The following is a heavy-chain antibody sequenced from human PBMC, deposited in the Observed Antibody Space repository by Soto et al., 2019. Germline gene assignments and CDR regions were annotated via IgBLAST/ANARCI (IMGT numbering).Heavy chain of an antibody. CDR1: GGSISSGGYS. CDR2: IYHSGST. Sequence: PSETLSLTCAVSGGSISSGGYSWSWIRQPPGKGLEWIGYIYHSGSTYYNPSLKSRVTISVDRSKNQFSLKLSSVTAADTAVYYCARAEGGIFDYWGQGILVTVSS. J-gene: IGHJ4*02. D-gene: IGHD3-16*01. CDR3: ARAEGGIFDY. V-gene: IGHV4-30-2*01.